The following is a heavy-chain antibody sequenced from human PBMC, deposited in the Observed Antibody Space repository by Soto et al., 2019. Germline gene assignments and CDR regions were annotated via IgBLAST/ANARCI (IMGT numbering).Heavy chain of an antibody. CDR2: IYYSGST. CDR1: GGSISSGGYY. CDR3: ARGDYYDSSGYYY. J-gene: IGHJ4*02. D-gene: IGHD3-22*01. V-gene: IGHV4-31*03. Sequence: QVQLQESGPGLVKPSQTLSLTCTVSGGSISSGGYYWSWIRQHPGKGLEWIGYIYYSGSTYYNPSLQSRVTISVDTSKNQFSLKLSSVTAADTAVYYCARGDYYDSSGYYYWGQGTLVTVSS.